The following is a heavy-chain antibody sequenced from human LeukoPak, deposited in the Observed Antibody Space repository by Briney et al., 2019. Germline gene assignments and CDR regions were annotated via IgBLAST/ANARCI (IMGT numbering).Heavy chain of an antibody. CDR1: GFTFSSYA. J-gene: IGHJ4*02. V-gene: IGHV3-23*01. CDR3: AKDRRAGYSYGYSFDY. CDR2: ISGSGGST. Sequence: GGSLRLSCAASGFTFSSYAMSWVRQAPGKGLERVSAISGSGGSTYYADSVKGRFTISRDNSKNTLYLQMNSLRAEDTAVYYCAKDRRAGYSYGYSFDYWGQGTLVTVSS. D-gene: IGHD5-18*01.